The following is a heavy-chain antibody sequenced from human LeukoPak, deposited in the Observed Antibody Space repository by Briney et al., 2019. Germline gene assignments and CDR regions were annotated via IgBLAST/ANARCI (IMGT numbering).Heavy chain of an antibody. D-gene: IGHD4-17*01. CDR2: IYYSGST. V-gene: IGHV4-39*07. J-gene: IGHJ4*02. Sequence: SETLSLTCTVSGGSISSSSYYWGWIRQPPGKGLEWIGSIYYSGSTYYNPSLKSRVTISVDTSKNQFSLKLSSVTAADTAVYYCARIDYAVDYWGQGTLVTVSS. CDR1: GGSISSSSYY. CDR3: ARIDYAVDY.